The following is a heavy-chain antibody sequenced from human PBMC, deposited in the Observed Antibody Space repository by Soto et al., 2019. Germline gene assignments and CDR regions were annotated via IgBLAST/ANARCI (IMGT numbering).Heavy chain of an antibody. CDR3: ARARGAARPFVDY. CDR2: IYYSGST. V-gene: IGHV4-31*03. Sequence: QVQLQESGPGLVKPSQTLSLTCTVSGGSISSGGYYWGWIRQHPGKGLEWIGYIYYSGSTYYNPSLKSRVTISVDTSKNQFSLKLSSVTAADTAVYYCARARGAARPFVDYWGQGTLVTVSS. CDR1: GGSISSGGYY. J-gene: IGHJ4*02. D-gene: IGHD6-6*01.